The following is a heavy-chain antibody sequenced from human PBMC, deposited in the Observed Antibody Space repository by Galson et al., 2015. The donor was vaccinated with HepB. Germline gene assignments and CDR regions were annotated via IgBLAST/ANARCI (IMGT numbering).Heavy chain of an antibody. Sequence: WIRQPPGKGLEWIGSIYHSGSTYYNPSLKSRVTISVDTSKNQFSLKLSSVTAADTAVYYCAREAGGMTTVTIQDYWGQGTLVTVSS. D-gene: IGHD4-17*01. J-gene: IGHJ4*02. V-gene: IGHV4-38-2*02. CDR2: IYHSGST. CDR3: AREAGGMTTVTIQDY.